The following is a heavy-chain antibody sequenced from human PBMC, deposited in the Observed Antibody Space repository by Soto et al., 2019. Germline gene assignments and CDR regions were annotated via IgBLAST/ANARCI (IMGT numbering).Heavy chain of an antibody. J-gene: IGHJ4*02. CDR2: IYYSGST. CDR3: ARGLSPSYDSSGYYWPLGY. Sequence: QVQLQESGPGLVKPSQTLSLTCTVSGGSISSGDYYWSWIRQPPGKGLEWIGYIYYSGSTYYNPSLKSRVTISVDTSKHQFSLKMSSVTAADPAVYYCARGLSPSYDSSGYYWPLGYWGQGTLVTGSS. V-gene: IGHV4-30-4*01. D-gene: IGHD3-22*01. CDR1: GGSISSGDYY.